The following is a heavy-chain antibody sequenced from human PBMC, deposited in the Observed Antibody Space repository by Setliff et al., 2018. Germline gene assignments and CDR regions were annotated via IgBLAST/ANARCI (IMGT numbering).Heavy chain of an antibody. CDR1: GYTFTSYG. Sequence: ASVKVSCKASGYTFTSYGISWVRQAPGQGLEWMGWISAYNGNTNYAQKLQGRVTMTTDTSTSTAYMELSSLRSEDTAVYYCATPRSGIIDAFDIWGQGTMVTVSS. CDR3: ATPRSGIIDAFDI. V-gene: IGHV1-18*01. J-gene: IGHJ3*02. D-gene: IGHD2-15*01. CDR2: ISAYNGNT.